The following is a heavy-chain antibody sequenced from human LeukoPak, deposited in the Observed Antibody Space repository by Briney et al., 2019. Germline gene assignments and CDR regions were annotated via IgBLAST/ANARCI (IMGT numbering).Heavy chain of an antibody. Sequence: ASVKVSCKASGYTFTSYYMHWVRQAPGQGLEWMAIINPSGGSTSYAQKFQGRVTMTRDTSTSTVYMELSSLRSEDTAVYYCAREGYYDSSGHYSRYYFDYWGQGTLVTVSS. V-gene: IGHV1-46*01. CDR3: AREGYYDSSGHYSRYYFDY. CDR2: INPSGGST. D-gene: IGHD3-22*01. CDR1: GYTFTSYY. J-gene: IGHJ4*02.